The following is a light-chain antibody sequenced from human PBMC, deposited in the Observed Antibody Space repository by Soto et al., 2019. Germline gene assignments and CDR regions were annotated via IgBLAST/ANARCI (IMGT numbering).Light chain of an antibody. V-gene: IGKV1-8*01. J-gene: IGKJ5*01. Sequence: AIRMTQSPSSLSASTVDIVTITFRASQGISSYLAWYQQKPGKAPKLLIYAASTLQSGVPSRFSGSGSGTDFTLTISSLEPEDFAVYYCQKRKNWQVNFGQGTRLEIK. CDR2: AAS. CDR3: QKRKNWQVN. CDR1: QGISSY.